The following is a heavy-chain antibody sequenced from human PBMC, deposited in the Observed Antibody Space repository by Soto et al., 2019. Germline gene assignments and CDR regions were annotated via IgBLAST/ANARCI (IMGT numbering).Heavy chain of an antibody. Sequence: EVQLVESGGGLVQPGGSLSLSCAASGFTFSSYWIHWVRQAPGKGLVWVSRIYTDGISTTYADSVKGQFTISRDNAENTLYLQMNSLRAEDTAVYYCASANWNQIDYWGQGTMVTVSS. D-gene: IGHD1-20*01. CDR1: GFTFSSYW. V-gene: IGHV3-74*03. CDR2: IYTDGIST. J-gene: IGHJ4*02. CDR3: ASANWNQIDY.